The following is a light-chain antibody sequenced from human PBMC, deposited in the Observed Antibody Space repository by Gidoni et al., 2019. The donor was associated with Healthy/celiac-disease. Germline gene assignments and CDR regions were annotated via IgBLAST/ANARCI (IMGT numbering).Light chain of an antibody. CDR1: QSVSSN. CDR3: QQYNNWPWT. CDR2: GAS. Sequence: ETVMTHSPATLSVSPGERATLSCRASQSVSSNLAWYRQKPGQAPRLLIYGASTRATGIPARFGGSGSGTEFTLTISSLQSEDFAVYYCQQYNNWPWTFGQGTKVEIK. J-gene: IGKJ1*01. V-gene: IGKV3-15*01.